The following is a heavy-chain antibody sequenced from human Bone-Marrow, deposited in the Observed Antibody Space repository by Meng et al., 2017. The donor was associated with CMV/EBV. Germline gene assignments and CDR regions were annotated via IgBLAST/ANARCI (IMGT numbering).Heavy chain of an antibody. V-gene: IGHV1-8*01. CDR3: ARGLYDSSGYYLDY. Sequence: ASGYSFPSYDINWVRQATGQGLEWLGWVNPNSGNTGSAQRFQGRVTMTRNTSISTAYMELSSLRSEDTAVYYCARGLYDSSGYYLDYWDQGTLVTVSS. CDR2: VNPNSGNT. D-gene: IGHD3-22*01. CDR1: GYSFPSYD. J-gene: IGHJ4*02.